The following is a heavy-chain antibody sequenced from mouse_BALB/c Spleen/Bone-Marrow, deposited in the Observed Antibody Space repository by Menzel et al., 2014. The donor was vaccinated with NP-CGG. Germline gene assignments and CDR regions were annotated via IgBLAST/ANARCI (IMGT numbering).Heavy chain of an antibody. CDR3: ARFATGSFAY. J-gene: IGHJ3*01. Sequence: VQLRQSGAELVRPGSSVKISCKASGYVFTDYWMNWLRQRPGQGLEWIGQIFPVNVDTNYKANFKDKVTLTADKSSTTAYMQLNSLTSEDSAVYFCARFATGSFAYWGQGTLVTVSA. D-gene: IGHD1-1*01. CDR1: GYVFTDYW. CDR2: IFPVNVDT. V-gene: IGHV1-80*01.